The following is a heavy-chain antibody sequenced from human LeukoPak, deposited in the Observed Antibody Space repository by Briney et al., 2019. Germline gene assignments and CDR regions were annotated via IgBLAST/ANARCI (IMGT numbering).Heavy chain of an antibody. CDR2: INPNSGGT. V-gene: IGHV1-2*02. J-gene: IGHJ4*02. CDR3: ARVAGYSNLLDY. CDR1: GYTFTGHY. D-gene: IGHD6-13*01. Sequence: VASVKVSCKASGYTFTGHYMHWVRQAPGQGFEWMGWINPNSGGTNYAQKFQGRVTMTRDTSISTAYMELSRLRSDDTAVYYCARVAGYSNLLDYWGQGTLVTVSS.